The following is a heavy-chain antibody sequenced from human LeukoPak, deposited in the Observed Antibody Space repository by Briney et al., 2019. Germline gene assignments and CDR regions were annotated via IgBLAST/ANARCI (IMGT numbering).Heavy chain of an antibody. J-gene: IGHJ5*02. D-gene: IGHD2-15*01. CDR3: ARDPGRSWFDP. V-gene: IGHV3-66*01. CDR1: GFTFSSYA. Sequence: GGSLRLSCAASGFTFSSYAMSWVRQAPGKGLEWVSVIYSGGSTYYADSVTGRFTISRDNSKNTLYLQMNSLRAEETAVYYCARDPGRSWFDPWGQGTLVTVSS. CDR2: IYSGGST.